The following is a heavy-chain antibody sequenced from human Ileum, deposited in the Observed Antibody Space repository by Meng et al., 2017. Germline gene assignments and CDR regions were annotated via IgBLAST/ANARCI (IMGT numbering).Heavy chain of an antibody. V-gene: IGHV4-31*03. CDR2: IYHSGVT. J-gene: IGHJ5*02. CDR1: GGSISGGHYF. D-gene: IGHD3-22*01. Sequence: QWRLQASGPGLVKPSQTLSLTCTVSGGSISGGHYFWSWIRQHPEKGLEWIGYIYHSGVTYYSPSLKSRLTISVDTSKNQFSLKLSSVTAADTAIYYCARGVVTYYDSSTLTWFDPWGQGALVTVSS. CDR3: ARGVVTYYDSSTLTWFDP.